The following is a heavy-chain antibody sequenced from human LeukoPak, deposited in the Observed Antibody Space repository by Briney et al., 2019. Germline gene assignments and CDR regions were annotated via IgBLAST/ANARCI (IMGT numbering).Heavy chain of an antibody. Sequence: PGGSLRLSCAASGFTVSSNYMSWVRQAPGKGLEWVSSISSSSSYIYYADSVKGRFTISRDSAKNSLYLQMNSLRAEDTAVYYCARAGNYYDTVDAFDIWGQGTMVTVSS. CDR3: ARAGNYYDTVDAFDI. J-gene: IGHJ3*02. D-gene: IGHD3-22*01. V-gene: IGHV3-21*01. CDR2: ISSSSSYI. CDR1: GFTVSSNY.